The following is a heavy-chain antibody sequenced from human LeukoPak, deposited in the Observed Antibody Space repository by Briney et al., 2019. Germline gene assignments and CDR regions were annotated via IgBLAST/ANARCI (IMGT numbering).Heavy chain of an antibody. CDR3: ARVAVGAITFDY. CDR1: GFTFSSYS. D-gene: IGHD1-26*01. V-gene: IGHV3-21*01. Sequence: GGSLRLSCAASGFTFSSYSKNWVRQAPGKGLEWVSSISSSSSYIYYADSVKGRFTISRDNAKNSLYLQMNSLRAEDTAVYYCARVAVGAITFDYWGQGTLVTVSS. CDR2: ISSSSSYI. J-gene: IGHJ4*02.